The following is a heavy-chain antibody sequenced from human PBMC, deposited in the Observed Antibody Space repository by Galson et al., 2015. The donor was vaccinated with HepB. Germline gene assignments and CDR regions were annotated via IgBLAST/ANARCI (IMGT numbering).Heavy chain of an antibody. D-gene: IGHD1-26*01. CDR1: GFSINSNY. CDR3: TKTIDRLWPPYYFDY. V-gene: IGHV3-66*01. Sequence: SLRLSCAASGFSINSNYISWVRQAPGRGLEWVSIIYSGGTTYYADSVKVRFTISRDISKNTVFLQMNSLRPDDTALYYCTKTIDRLWPPYYFDYWGREPWSPSPQ. J-gene: IGHJ4*02. CDR2: IYSGGTT.